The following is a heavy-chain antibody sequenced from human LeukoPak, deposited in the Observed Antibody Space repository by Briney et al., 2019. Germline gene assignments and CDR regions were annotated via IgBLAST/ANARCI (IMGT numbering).Heavy chain of an antibody. V-gene: IGHV3-74*01. D-gene: IGHD3-3*01. CDR3: ARDSPTPPVAYDFWSGYYPDAFDI. CDR1: GFTFSSYW. CDR2: INTDGSST. Sequence: GGSLRLSCAASGFTFSSYWMHWVRQAPGKGLVWVSRINTDGSSTSYADPVKGRFTISRDNAKNTLYLQMNSLRAEDTAVYYCARDSPTPPVAYDFWSGYYPDAFDIWGQGTMVTVSS. J-gene: IGHJ3*02.